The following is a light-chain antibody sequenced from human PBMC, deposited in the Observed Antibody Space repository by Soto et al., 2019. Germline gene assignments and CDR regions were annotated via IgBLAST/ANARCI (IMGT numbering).Light chain of an antibody. CDR2: EVT. V-gene: IGLV2-8*01. CDR1: SSDVGGYNY. J-gene: IGLJ1*01. Sequence: QSVLTQPPSASGSPGQSVTISCTGTSSDVGGYNYLSWYQHRPGKAPQLIIYEVTKRPSGVPNRFFGSKSGNTASLTVSGLQAEDEADYYCAAWDASLSACVFGNGTKVTVL. CDR3: AAWDASLSACV.